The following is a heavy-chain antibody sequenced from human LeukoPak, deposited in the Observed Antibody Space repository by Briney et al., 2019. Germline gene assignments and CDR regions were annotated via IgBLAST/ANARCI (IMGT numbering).Heavy chain of an antibody. CDR1: GFTFSSYA. Sequence: GGSLRLSCAASGFTFSSYAMSWVRQAPGEGLEWVSSISSSGVSTYYADSVKGRFTISRDNSENTLFLQMNSLRAEDTAVHYCAKRERGLSYQDAFDTWGQGTLVTVSS. J-gene: IGHJ3*02. CDR3: AKRERGLSYQDAFDT. D-gene: IGHD5-18*01. CDR2: ISSSGVST. V-gene: IGHV3-23*01.